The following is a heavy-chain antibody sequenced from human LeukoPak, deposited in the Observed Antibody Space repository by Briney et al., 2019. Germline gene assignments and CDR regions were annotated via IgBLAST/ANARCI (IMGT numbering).Heavy chain of an antibody. Sequence: ASVKVSCKASGGTFSSYAISWVRQAPGQGLEWMGRIIPILGIANYAQKFQGRVTMTRSTSISTAYMELSSLRSEDTAVYYCARALSGCVLCFDYWGQGTPVTVSS. J-gene: IGHJ4*02. CDR3: ARALSGCVLCFDY. D-gene: IGHD6-19*01. CDR1: GGTFSSYA. V-gene: IGHV1-69*04. CDR2: IIPILGIA.